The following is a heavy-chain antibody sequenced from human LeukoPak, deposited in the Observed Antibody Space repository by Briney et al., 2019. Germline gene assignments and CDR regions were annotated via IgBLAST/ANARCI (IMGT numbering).Heavy chain of an antibody. CDR1: GFTVSSNS. CDR3: ARGLQWLEAFDY. D-gene: IGHD6-19*01. CDR2: IYSDNT. V-gene: IGHV3-53*01. Sequence: PGGSLRLSCTVSGFTVSSNSMSWVRQAPGKGLEWVSFIYSDNTHYSDSVKGRFTISRDNSKNTLYLQMNSLRAEDTAVYYCARGLQWLEAFDYWGLGTLVTVSS. J-gene: IGHJ4*02.